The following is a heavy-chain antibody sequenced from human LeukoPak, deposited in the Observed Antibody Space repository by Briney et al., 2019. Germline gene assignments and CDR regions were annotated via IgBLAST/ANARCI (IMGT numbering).Heavy chain of an antibody. V-gene: IGHV4-4*07. J-gene: IGHJ4*02. CDR3: ARESTADGMPFYFDQ. Sequence: SETLSLTCTVSGGSIGVYYWNWIRQPAGKGLEWIGRIYTTGVTNYNPSLKDRLTLSVDLSQNQFSLRLNSVTAADTADYYCARESTADGMPFYFDQWSQGTLVTVSS. D-gene: IGHD2-2*01. CDR1: GGSIGVYY. CDR2: IYTTGVT.